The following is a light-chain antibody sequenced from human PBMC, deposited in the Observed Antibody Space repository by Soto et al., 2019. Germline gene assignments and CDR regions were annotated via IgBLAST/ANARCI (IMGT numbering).Light chain of an antibody. Sequence: QSALTQPASVSGSPGQSITISCTGTSSDVGGHNYVSWYQQHPGKAPKFMIYDVSKRPSGVSDRFSGSKSGNTASLTISGLQAEDEAEYYCSSYTSSSTLVVFGGGTQLTVL. J-gene: IGLJ2*01. V-gene: IGLV2-14*03. CDR3: SSYTSSSTLVV. CDR1: SSDVGGHNY. CDR2: DVS.